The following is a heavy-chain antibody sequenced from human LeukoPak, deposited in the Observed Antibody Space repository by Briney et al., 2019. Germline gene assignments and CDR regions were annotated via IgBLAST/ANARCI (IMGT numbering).Heavy chain of an antibody. D-gene: IGHD6-19*01. CDR2: IYYSGST. CDR1: GGSISSDY. Sequence: SETLSLTCTVSGGSISSDYWSWIRQPPGKGLEWIGYIYYSGSTNYNPSLKSRVTISVDTSKNQFSLKLSSVTAADTAVYYCARVMRGQPGTPSGWYEYAFDIWGQGTMVTVSS. J-gene: IGHJ3*02. CDR3: ARVMRGQPGTPSGWYEYAFDI. V-gene: IGHV4-59*01.